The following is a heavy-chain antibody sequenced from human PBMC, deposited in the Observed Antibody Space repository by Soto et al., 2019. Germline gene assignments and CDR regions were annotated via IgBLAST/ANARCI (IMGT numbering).Heavy chain of an antibody. V-gene: IGHV3-30*18. CDR1: GFTFSSYG. D-gene: IGHD3-3*01. CDR2: ISYVGRNK. CDR3: AKDPLAVFGVVTGIDY. Sequence: QVQLVESGGGVVQPGRSLRLSCAASGFTFSSYGMHWVRQAPGKGLEWEAVISYVGRNKYYADSVKGRVTISRYNSKHTLYLPMNSLRAEDTAVYYCAKDPLAVFGVVTGIDYWGQGTLVTVSS. J-gene: IGHJ4*02.